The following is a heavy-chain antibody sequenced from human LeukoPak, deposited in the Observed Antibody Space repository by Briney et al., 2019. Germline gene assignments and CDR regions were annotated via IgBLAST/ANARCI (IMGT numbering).Heavy chain of an antibody. D-gene: IGHD2-2*02. Sequence: GDSVEVSCKASGYTFTGYYMHWVRQAPGQGLEWMGWINPNSGGTNYAQKFQGRVTMTRDTSISTAYMELSRLRSDDTATYYCARGLDCSSTSCYISEWFDPWGQGTLVTVSS. V-gene: IGHV1-2*02. CDR3: ARGLDCSSTSCYISEWFDP. CDR1: GYTFTGYY. CDR2: INPNSGGT. J-gene: IGHJ5*02.